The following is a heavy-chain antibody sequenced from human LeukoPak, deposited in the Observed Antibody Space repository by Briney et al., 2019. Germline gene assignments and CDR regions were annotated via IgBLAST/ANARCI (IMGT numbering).Heavy chain of an antibody. D-gene: IGHD5-24*01. V-gene: IGHV4-39*01. J-gene: IGHJ6*02. CDR1: GGSTSSSSYY. CDR2: IYYSGST. Sequence: SETLSLTCTVSGGSTSSSSYYWGWIRQPPGKGLEWIGSIYYSGSTYYSPSLKSRVTISVDTSKNQFSLKLSSVTAADTAVYYCARRLSWLRGTYFYGMDVWGQGTTVTVSS. CDR3: ARRLSWLRGTYFYGMDV.